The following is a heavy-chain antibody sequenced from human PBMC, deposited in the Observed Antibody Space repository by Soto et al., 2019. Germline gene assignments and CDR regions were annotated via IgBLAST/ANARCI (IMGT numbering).Heavy chain of an antibody. CDR2: INPNSGGT. J-gene: IGHJ3*02. CDR1: GYTFTGYY. D-gene: IGHD3-22*01. V-gene: IGHV1-2*04. Sequence: ASVMVSCKASGYTFTGYYMHWVRQAPGQGLEWIGWINPNSGGTNYAQKFQGWVTMTRDTSISTAYTELSRLRSDDTAVYYCATTRTYYYDSSGPDAFDMWGQGTMVNVSS. CDR3: ATTRTYYYDSSGPDAFDM.